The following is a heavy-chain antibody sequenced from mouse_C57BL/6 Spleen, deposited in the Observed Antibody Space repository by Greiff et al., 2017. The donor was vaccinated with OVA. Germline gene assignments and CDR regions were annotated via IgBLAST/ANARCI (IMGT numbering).Heavy chain of an antibody. D-gene: IGHD3-2*02. J-gene: IGHJ3*01. Sequence: EVQLQQSGAELVKPGASVKLSCKASGFNIKDSYMHWVKQRTEQGLEWIGRIDPEDGETKYAPKFQGKATITAATSSNTAYLQLSSLTSEDTSVDYCSRPLDSSGYVVAYWGQGTLVTVSA. CDR2: IDPEDGET. V-gene: IGHV14-2*01. CDR1: GFNIKDSY. CDR3: SRPLDSSGYVVAY.